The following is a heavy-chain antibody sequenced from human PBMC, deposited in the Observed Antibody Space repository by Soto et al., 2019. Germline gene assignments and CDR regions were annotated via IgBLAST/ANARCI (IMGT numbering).Heavy chain of an antibody. Sequence: ASVKVSCKASGYTFTSYYMHWVRQAPGPGLGWMGIINPSGGSTSYAQKFQGRVTMTRDTSTSTVYMELSSLRSEDTAAYYCATWVKYSSLSNYWGQGTLVTVSS. J-gene: IGHJ4*02. V-gene: IGHV1-46*01. D-gene: IGHD6-6*01. CDR2: INPSGGST. CDR1: GYTFTSYY. CDR3: ATWVKYSSLSNY.